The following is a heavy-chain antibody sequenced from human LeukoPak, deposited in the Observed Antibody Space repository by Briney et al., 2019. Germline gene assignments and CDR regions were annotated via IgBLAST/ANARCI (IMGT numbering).Heavy chain of an antibody. CDR3: ARDFQGIAVAG. V-gene: IGHV1-69*05. CDR1: GGTFISYA. D-gene: IGHD6-19*01. J-gene: IGHJ4*02. CDR2: IIPIFGTA. Sequence: SVKVSCKASGGTFISYAISWVRQAPGQGLEWMGGIIPIFGTANYAQKFKGRVTITTDESTSTAYMELSSLRSEDTAVYYCARDFQGIAVAGWGQGTLVTVSS.